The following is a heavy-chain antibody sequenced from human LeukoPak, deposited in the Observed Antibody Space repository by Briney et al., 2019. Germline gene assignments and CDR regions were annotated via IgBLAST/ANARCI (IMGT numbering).Heavy chain of an antibody. Sequence: SETLSLTCTVSGGSISSYYWSWIRQSPGTGLEWIGYIYYSGSSNYNPSLRSRVTISVDTSKNQFSLKLSSVTAADTAIYYCARGGPRGVAIPFDYWGQGTLVTVSS. D-gene: IGHD3-10*01. V-gene: IGHV4-59*01. CDR3: ARGGPRGVAIPFDY. CDR2: IYYSGSS. CDR1: GGSISSYY. J-gene: IGHJ4*02.